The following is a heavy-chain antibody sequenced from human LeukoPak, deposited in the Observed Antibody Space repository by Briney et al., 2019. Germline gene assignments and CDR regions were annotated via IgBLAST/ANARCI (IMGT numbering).Heavy chain of an antibody. V-gene: IGHV4-30-2*01. CDR3: ARGHDIPINWFDP. J-gene: IGHJ5*02. CDR1: GGSISSGGYS. Sequence: SETLSPTCAVSGGSISSGGYSWSWIRQPPGKGLEWIGYIYHSGSTYYNPSLKSRVTISVDRSKNQFSLKLSSVTAADTAVYYCARGHDIPINWFDPWGQGTLVTVSS. CDR2: IYHSGST.